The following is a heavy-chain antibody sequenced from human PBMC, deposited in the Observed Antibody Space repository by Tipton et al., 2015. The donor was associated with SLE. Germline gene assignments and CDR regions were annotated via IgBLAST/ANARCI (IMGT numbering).Heavy chain of an antibody. CDR1: GLTFDNYA. V-gene: IGHV3-23*01. J-gene: IGHJ4*02. CDR2: ISDSGAYT. CDR3: TRGIDPGSSRISDY. D-gene: IGHD2-15*01. Sequence: SLRLSCAASGLTFDNYAMSWVRQTPGKGLEWVSGISDSGAYTFYADSVKGRFIISRDNSKSTLYLQMNNVRVEDTALYYCTRGIDPGSSRISDYWGQGTMVSVSS.